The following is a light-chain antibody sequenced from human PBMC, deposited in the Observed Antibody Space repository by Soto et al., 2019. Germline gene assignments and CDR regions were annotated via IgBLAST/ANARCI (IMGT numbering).Light chain of an antibody. Sequence: QSVLTQPPSASGTPGQRVTITRSGSSSNIGSNTVNWYQQLPGTAPKLLIYSHNQRPSGVPDRFSGSKSGTSASLAISGLQSEDEADYYCAAWDDSLNGVVFGGGTKLTVL. V-gene: IGLV1-44*01. CDR2: SHN. CDR3: AAWDDSLNGVV. J-gene: IGLJ2*01. CDR1: SSNIGSNT.